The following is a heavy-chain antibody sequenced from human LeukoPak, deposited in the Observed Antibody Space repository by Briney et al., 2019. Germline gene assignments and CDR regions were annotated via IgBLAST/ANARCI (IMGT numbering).Heavy chain of an antibody. CDR2: FDPEDGET. CDR3: ATDGEMATILADAFDI. CDR1: GYTLTELS. J-gene: IGHJ3*02. Sequence: GASVKVSCKVSGYTLTELSMHWVRQAPGKGLEWMGGFDPEDGETIYAQKFQGRVTMTEDTSTDTAYMELRSLRSEDTAVYYCATDGEMATILADAFDIWGQGTMVTVSS. V-gene: IGHV1-24*01. D-gene: IGHD5-24*01.